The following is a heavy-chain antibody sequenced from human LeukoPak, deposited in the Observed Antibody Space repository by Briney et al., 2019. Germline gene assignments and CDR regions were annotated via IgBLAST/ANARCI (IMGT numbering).Heavy chain of an antibody. J-gene: IGHJ6*04. V-gene: IGHV3-48*03. Sequence: GGSLRLSCAASGFTFSSYEMNWVRQAPGKGLEWVSYISSSGSTIYYADSVKGRFTISRDNAKNSLYLQMNSLRAEDTAVYYCARDNRGSRSYSYYGMDVWGKGTTVTVSS. D-gene: IGHD3-10*01. CDR2: ISSSGSTI. CDR3: ARDNRGSRSYSYYGMDV. CDR1: GFTFSSYE.